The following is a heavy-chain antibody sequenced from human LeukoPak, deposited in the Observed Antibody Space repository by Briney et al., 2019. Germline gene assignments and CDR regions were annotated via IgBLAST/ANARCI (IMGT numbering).Heavy chain of an antibody. J-gene: IGHJ6*02. CDR2: ISYDGSNK. D-gene: IGHD4-23*01. Sequence: GGSLRLSCAASGFTFSSYGMHWVRQAPGKGLEWVAVISYDGSNKYYTDSVKGRFTISRDNSNNTLYLQMNSLRAEDTAVYYCAKDQVVTPGGLYGMDVWGQGTTVTVSS. CDR1: GFTFSSYG. V-gene: IGHV3-30*18. CDR3: AKDQVVTPGGLYGMDV.